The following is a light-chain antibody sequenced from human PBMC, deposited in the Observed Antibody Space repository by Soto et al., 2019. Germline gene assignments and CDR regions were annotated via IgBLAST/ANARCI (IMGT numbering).Light chain of an antibody. CDR2: GAS. Sequence: EIVLTQSPGTLSLSPGERATLSCRASQSVSSSYLAWYQQKPGQAPRLLIYGASSRATGIPGRFSGSGSGAAFTFTISSLEPEDFAVYYCDRDDSSPLTFGGGTKVEIK. J-gene: IGKJ4*01. CDR1: QSVSSSY. V-gene: IGKV3-20*01. CDR3: DRDDSSPLT.